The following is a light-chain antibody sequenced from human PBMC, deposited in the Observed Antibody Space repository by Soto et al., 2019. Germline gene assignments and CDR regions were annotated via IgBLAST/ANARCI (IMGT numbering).Light chain of an antibody. J-gene: IGKJ3*01. CDR3: QQYGGARFT. CDR1: HNVYINS. CDR2: AGA. Sequence: EIVLTQSPGTLLLSPGERATLSCRASHNVYINSFAWYQQQPRQTPRLLIYAGATRATHVPDRFSGSGSGTDFALTISRLEPEDSEVYYCQQYGGARFTFGPGTRVDVK. V-gene: IGKV3-20*01.